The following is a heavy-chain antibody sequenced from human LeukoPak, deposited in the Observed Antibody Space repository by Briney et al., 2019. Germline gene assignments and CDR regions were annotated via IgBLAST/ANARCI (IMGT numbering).Heavy chain of an antibody. CDR3: ARVLAGTSYYFDY. CDR1: GFTFSTYS. CDR2: ISSSRSYI. Sequence: GRSLRLSCAASGFTFSTYSMNWVRQAPGKGLEWVSSISSSRSYIYYADSVKGRFTISRDNAKNSLYLQMNSLRAEDTAVYYCARVLAGTSYYFDYWGQGTLVTVSS. D-gene: IGHD6-19*01. V-gene: IGHV3-21*01. J-gene: IGHJ4*02.